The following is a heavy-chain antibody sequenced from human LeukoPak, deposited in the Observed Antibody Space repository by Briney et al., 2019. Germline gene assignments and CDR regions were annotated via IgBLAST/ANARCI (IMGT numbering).Heavy chain of an antibody. CDR3: ARGRRWLQF. D-gene: IGHD5-24*01. CDR2: INHSGST. Sequence: SETLSLTCAVYGGSFSGCYWSWIRQPPGKGLEWIGEINHSGSTDYNPSLKSRVTISVDTSKNQFSLKLSSVTAADTAVYYCARGRRWLQFGGQGTLVTVSS. V-gene: IGHV4-34*01. CDR1: GGSFSGCY. J-gene: IGHJ4*02.